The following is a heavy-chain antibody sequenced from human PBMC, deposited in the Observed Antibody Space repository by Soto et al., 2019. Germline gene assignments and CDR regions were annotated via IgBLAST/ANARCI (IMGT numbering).Heavy chain of an antibody. CDR3: TTDLDSSSWYAFDI. CDR2: IKSKTDGGTT. CDR1: GFTFSNAW. D-gene: IGHD6-13*01. V-gene: IGHV3-15*01. J-gene: IGHJ3*02. Sequence: GGSLRLSCAASGFTFSNAWMSWVRQAPGKGLEWVGRIKSKTDGGTTDYAAPVKGRFTISRDDSKNTLYLQMNSLKTEDTAVYYCTTDLDSSSWYAFDIWGQGTMVTVSS.